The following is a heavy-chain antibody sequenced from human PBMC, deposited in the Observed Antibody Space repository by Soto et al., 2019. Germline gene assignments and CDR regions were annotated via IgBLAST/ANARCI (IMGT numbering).Heavy chain of an antibody. D-gene: IGHD3-10*01. CDR2: ISAYNGNT. CDR1: GYTFTSYG. Sequence: QVQLVQSGAEVKKPGASVKVSCKASGYTFTSYGISWVRQAPGQGLEWMGWISAYNGNTNYAQKLKGRVTLTTATSTSTAYMELRSLRADDTAVYYCARDGAITMVRGVGWYYGMDVWGQGTTVTVSS. V-gene: IGHV1-18*01. J-gene: IGHJ6*02. CDR3: ARDGAITMVRGVGWYYGMDV.